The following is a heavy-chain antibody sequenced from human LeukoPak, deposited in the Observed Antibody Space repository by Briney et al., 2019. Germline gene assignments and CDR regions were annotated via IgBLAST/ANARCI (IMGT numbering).Heavy chain of an antibody. V-gene: IGHV4-59*08. D-gene: IGHD6-19*01. Sequence: SETLSLTCTVSGGSTSGYYWSWIRQPPGKGLECIGYISYSGSTYYNTSLKSRLTISVETSKNQFSLKLNSVTAADTAVYYCARLIAVAGTLSFFDSWGQGILVTVSS. CDR1: GGSTSGYY. J-gene: IGHJ4*02. CDR3: ARLIAVAGTLSFFDS. CDR2: ISYSGST.